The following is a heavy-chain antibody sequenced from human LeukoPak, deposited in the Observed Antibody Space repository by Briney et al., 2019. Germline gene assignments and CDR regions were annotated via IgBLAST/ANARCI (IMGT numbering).Heavy chain of an antibody. J-gene: IGHJ4*02. CDR3: ARARVAAAGTVVYFDY. Sequence: GASVKVSCKASGYTFTGYYMHWVRQAPGQGLEWMGWINPNSGGTNYAQKFQGRVTMTRDMSTSTVYMELSSLRSEDTAVYYCARARVAAAGTVVYFDYWGQGTLVTVSS. D-gene: IGHD6-13*01. V-gene: IGHV1-2*02. CDR2: INPNSGGT. CDR1: GYTFTGYY.